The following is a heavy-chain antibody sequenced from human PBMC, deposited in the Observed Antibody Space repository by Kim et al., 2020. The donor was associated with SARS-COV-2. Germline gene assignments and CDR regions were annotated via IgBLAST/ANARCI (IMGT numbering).Heavy chain of an antibody. J-gene: IGHJ1*01. CDR2: T. Sequence: TDYAAPVKGIFTISRDDPKNTLYLQLNSLKTEDTAVYYCTTGQMAEYFQHWGQGTLVTVSS. CDR3: TTGQMAEYFQH. V-gene: IGHV3-15*01.